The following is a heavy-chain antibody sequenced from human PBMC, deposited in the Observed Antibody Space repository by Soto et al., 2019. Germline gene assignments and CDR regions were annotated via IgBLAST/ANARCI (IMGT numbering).Heavy chain of an antibody. CDR3: AKGDTAMVKGDY. D-gene: IGHD5-18*01. V-gene: IGHV3-23*01. CDR1: GFTFSSYA. J-gene: IGHJ4*02. Sequence: EVQLLESGGGLVQPGGSLRLSCAASGFTFSSYAMSWVRQAPGKGLEWVSAISGSGGSTYYADSVKGRFTISRDNSKNTLYLQMNSLRAADTAVYYCAKGDTAMVKGDYWGQGTLVTVSS. CDR2: ISGSGGST.